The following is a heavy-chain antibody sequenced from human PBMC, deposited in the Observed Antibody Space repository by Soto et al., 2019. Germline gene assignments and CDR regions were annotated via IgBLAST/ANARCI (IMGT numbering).Heavy chain of an antibody. CDR3: TRLHATGTDDAFDI. D-gene: IGHD1-1*01. Sequence: PGGSLRLSCAASGFTFSGSAMHWVRQASGKGLEWVGRIRSKANSYATAYAASVKGRFTISRDDSKNTAYLQMNSLKTEDTAVYYCTRLHATGTDDAFDIWGQGTWSPSPQ. J-gene: IGHJ3*02. CDR2: IRSKANSYAT. V-gene: IGHV3-73*01. CDR1: GFTFSGSA.